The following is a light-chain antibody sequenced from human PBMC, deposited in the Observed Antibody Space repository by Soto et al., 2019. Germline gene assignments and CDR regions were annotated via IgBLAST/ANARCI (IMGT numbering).Light chain of an antibody. CDR1: SSNIGNNY. J-gene: IGLJ3*02. V-gene: IGLV1-51*01. CDR3: GTWDSSLSALV. Sequence: QSVLTQPPSVSAAPGQKVTISCSGSSSNIGNNYLSWYQQLPGTAPKLLIYDNNKRPSGIPHRFSGSTSGTSATLSITGLQTGDEADYYCGTWDSSLSALVFGGGTKVTVL. CDR2: DNN.